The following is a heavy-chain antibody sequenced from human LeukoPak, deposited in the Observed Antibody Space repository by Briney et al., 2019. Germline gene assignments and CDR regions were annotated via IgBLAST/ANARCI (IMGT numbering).Heavy chain of an antibody. J-gene: IGHJ4*02. CDR1: GFSFSKYA. V-gene: IGHV3-30-3*01. Sequence: PGGSLRLSCAASGFSFSKYAMHWVRQAPGKGLEWVAVISFDETKKYYADSVKGRFTISRDNSNNTLFLQMNSVKTEDTAVYFCARMKVIKGASLGYWGQGSLVTVSS. CDR2: ISFDETKK. CDR3: ARMKVIKGASLGY. D-gene: IGHD2-21*01.